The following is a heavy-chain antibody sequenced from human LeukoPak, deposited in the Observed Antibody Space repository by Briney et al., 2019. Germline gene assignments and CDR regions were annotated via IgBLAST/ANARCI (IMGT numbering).Heavy chain of an antibody. J-gene: IGHJ3*02. CDR3: ARGSGGWGYCSSTSCPDAFDI. CDR1: GYTFTSYY. V-gene: IGHV1-46*01. D-gene: IGHD2-2*01. CDR2: INLSGGST. Sequence: ASVKVSCKASGYTFTSYYMHWVRQAPGQGLEWMGIINLSGGSTSYAQKSQGRVTMTRDTSTSTVYMELSSLRSEDTAVYYCARGSGGWGYCSSTSCPDAFDIWGQGTMVTVSS.